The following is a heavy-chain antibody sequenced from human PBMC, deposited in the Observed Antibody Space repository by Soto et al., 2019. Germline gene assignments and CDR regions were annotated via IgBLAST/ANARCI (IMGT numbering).Heavy chain of an antibody. V-gene: IGHV4-34*01. CDR2: INHVGGT. Sequence: SETLSLTCAVYGGFPSESYWTWIRQPPGKGLEWIGEINHVGGTNCNPSLKSRVTMSVDTSQNQFSLRLISVTAADTAMYFCVRIRYQLPSSVLWLDPWGQGTPVTVSS. CDR1: GGFPSESY. J-gene: IGHJ5*02. CDR3: VRIRYQLPSSVLWLDP. D-gene: IGHD3-16*01.